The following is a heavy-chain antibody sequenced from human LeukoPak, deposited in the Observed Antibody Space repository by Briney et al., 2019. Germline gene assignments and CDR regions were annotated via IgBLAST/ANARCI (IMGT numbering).Heavy chain of an antibody. CDR3: ARISFQTQGYSGYDTYYFDY. D-gene: IGHD5-12*01. J-gene: IGHJ4*02. CDR2: IYYSGST. Sequence: SETLSLTCTVSGGSISSYYWSWIRQPPGKGLEWIGYIYYSGSTNYNPSLESRVTISVDTSKSQFSLKLRSVTPADTAVYFCARISFQTQGYSGYDTYYFDYWGRGTRVSVYS. V-gene: IGHV4-59*01. CDR1: GGSISSYY.